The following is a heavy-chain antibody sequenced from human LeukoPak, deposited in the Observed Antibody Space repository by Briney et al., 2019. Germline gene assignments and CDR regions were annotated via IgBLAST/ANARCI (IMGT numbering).Heavy chain of an antibody. CDR3: AFGGIAAQFHY. CDR2: IYYSGST. V-gene: IGHV4-31*03. J-gene: IGHJ4*02. Sequence: SETLSLTCTVSGGSISSSSYYWGWIRQPPGKGLEWIGYIYYSGSTYYNPSLKSRVAISVDTSKNQFSLKLSSVTAADTDVYYCAFGGIAAQFHYWGQGTLVTVSS. CDR1: GGSISSSSYY. D-gene: IGHD6-13*01.